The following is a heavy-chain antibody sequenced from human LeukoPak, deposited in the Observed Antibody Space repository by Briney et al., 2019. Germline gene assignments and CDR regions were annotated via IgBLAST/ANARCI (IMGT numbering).Heavy chain of an antibody. V-gene: IGHV5-51*01. CDR2: ISPGDFDT. Sequence: GESLKISCKTCGYSFTTYWVAWVRQMPGKGLEWMGMISPGDFDTRYTPSFKGQVTISADKSISTVYLQWSSLKASDTAIYYCARHQGGMDVWGQGTTVTVSS. CDR3: ARHQGGMDV. J-gene: IGHJ6*02. CDR1: GYSFTTYW.